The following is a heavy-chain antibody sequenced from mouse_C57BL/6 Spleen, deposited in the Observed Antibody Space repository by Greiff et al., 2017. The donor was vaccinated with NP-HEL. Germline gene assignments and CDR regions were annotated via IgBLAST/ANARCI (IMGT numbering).Heavy chain of an antibody. CDR2: IDPENGDT. CDR1: GFNIKDDY. J-gene: IGHJ2*01. V-gene: IGHV14-4*01. D-gene: IGHD2-3*01. Sequence: EVKLVESGAELVRPGASVKLSCTASGFNIKDDYMHWVKQRPEQGLEWIGWIDPENGDTEYASKFQGKATITADTSSNTAYLQLSSLTSEDTAVYYCTTVDGFFFDYWGQGTTLTVSS. CDR3: TTVDGFFFDY.